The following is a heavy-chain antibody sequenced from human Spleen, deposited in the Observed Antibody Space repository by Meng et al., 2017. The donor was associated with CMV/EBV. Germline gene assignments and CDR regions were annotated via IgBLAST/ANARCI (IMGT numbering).Heavy chain of an antibody. CDR1: GFSVSSNY. CDR2: LYSGGAT. J-gene: IGHJ4*02. Sequence: GGSLRLSCAASGFSVSSNYMTWVRQAPGRGLEWVSVLYSGGATYYLDSVKGRFTISRDDSKNTVFLQMNSLRDEDTAVYFCARILGLDYFDNWGQGTLVTVSS. V-gene: IGHV3-66*02. D-gene: IGHD3/OR15-3a*01. CDR3: ARILGLDYFDN.